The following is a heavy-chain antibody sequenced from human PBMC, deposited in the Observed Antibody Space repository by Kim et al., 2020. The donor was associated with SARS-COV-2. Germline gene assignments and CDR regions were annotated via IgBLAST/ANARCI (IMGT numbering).Heavy chain of an antibody. CDR1: GGSISSGGYY. CDR2: IYYSGST. D-gene: IGHD3-10*02. V-gene: IGHV4-31*03. CDR3: ARGPVRGVMSYGMDV. J-gene: IGHJ6*02. Sequence: SETLSLTCTVSGGSISSGGYYWSWIRQHPGKGLEWIGYIYYSGSTYYNPSLKSRVTISVDTSKNQFSLKLSSVTAADTAVYYCARGPVRGVMSYGMDVWGQGTTVTVSS.